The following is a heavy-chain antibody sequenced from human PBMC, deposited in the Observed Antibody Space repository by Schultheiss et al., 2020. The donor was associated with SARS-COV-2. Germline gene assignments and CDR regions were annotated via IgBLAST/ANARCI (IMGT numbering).Heavy chain of an antibody. CDR1: GGSISSGGYY. J-gene: IGHJ6*02. D-gene: IGHD2-21*02. CDR3: ARLDPGGDYIFPYYYYGMDV. CDR2: IYYSGIT. Sequence: SETLSLTCAVSGGSISSGGYYWSWIRQPPGKGLEWIGYIYYSGITNYNPSLKSLVTISVDTSKNQFSLKLSSVTDADTAVYYCARLDPGGDYIFPYYYYGMDVWGQGTTVTVAS. V-gene: IGHV4-31*01.